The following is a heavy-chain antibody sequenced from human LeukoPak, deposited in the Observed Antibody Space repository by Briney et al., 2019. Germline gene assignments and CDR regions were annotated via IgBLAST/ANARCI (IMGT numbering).Heavy chain of an antibody. J-gene: IGHJ3*02. Sequence: GGSLRLSCVASGITLSRYAMTWVRQAPGKGLEWVSGISDSGDNTYYADSVQGRFTISRDNAKNSLSLQMNSLRAEDTAVYYCARGRQNSGSYSDAFDIWGQGTVVTVSS. CDR3: ARGRQNSGSYSDAFDI. CDR2: ISDSGDNT. CDR1: GITLSRYA. D-gene: IGHD1-26*01. V-gene: IGHV3-23*01.